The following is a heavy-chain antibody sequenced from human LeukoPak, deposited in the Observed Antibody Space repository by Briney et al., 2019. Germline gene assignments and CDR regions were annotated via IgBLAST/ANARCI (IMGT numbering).Heavy chain of an antibody. D-gene: IGHD1-26*01. J-gene: IGHJ4*02. CDR2: ISPSGGST. V-gene: IGHV1-46*01. CDR3: ARGHVVGATHPIDY. Sequence: ASVKVSCKAFGYTFTSNYMHWVRQAPGQGPEWMGVISPSGGSTTYAQKFQGRVTLTRDMSTSTDYLELSSLRSEDTAVYYCARGHVVGATHPIDYWGQGTLVTVSS. CDR1: GYTFTSNY.